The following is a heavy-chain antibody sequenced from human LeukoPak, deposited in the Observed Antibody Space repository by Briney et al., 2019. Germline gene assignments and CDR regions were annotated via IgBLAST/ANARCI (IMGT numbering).Heavy chain of an antibody. CDR3: AKDVRVGASHFDY. Sequence: GGSLRLSCAASGFAFSSYAMSWVRQPPGKGLEWVSAITDSGGRTYYADSVKGRFTFSRDNSKNTLYLQMNGLRAEDTAVYYCAKDVRVGASHFDYWGQGTLVTVSS. V-gene: IGHV3-23*01. D-gene: IGHD2/OR15-2a*01. CDR1: GFAFSSYA. CDR2: ITDSGGRT. J-gene: IGHJ4*02.